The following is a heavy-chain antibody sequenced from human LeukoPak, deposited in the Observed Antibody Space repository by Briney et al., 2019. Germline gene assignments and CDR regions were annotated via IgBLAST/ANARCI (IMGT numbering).Heavy chain of an antibody. D-gene: IGHD2-8*01. J-gene: IGHJ4*02. CDR2: IYPGDSDT. Sequence: GESLKISCKGSGYSFTYNWIGWVRQMPGKGLEWMGIIYPGDSDTRYSPSFQGQVIISADKSISTAYLQWSSLKASDTAMYYCARRTSGSSSHFDYWGQGTLVTVSS. CDR3: ARRTSGSSSHFDY. V-gene: IGHV5-51*01. CDR1: GYSFTYNW.